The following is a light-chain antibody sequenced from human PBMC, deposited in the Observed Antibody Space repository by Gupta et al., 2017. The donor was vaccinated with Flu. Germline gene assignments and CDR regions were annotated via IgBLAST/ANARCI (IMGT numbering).Light chain of an antibody. CDR3: QAWDSSTVV. J-gene: IGLJ2*01. CDR2: EDR. CDR1: KLGNKY. V-gene: IGLV3-1*01. Sequence: SSALTQPPSVSASPGQTASITCSGDKLGNKYVCWYQQKSGQSPVLVIYEDRKRPAGIPERFSGSNSGNTATLTISGTQAMDEADYYCQAWDSSTVVFGGGTKLTVL.